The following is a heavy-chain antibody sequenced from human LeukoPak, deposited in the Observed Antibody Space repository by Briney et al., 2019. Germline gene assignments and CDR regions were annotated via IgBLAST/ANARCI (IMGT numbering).Heavy chain of an antibody. Sequence: PGGSLRLSCAASGFTFSSYSMNWVRQAPGKGLEWVSSISSSSSYIYYADSVKGRFTISRDNAKNSLYLQMDSLRAEDTAVYYCAREGVPAAITYYYYYMDVWGKGTMVTVSS. J-gene: IGHJ6*03. V-gene: IGHV3-21*01. CDR2: ISSSSSYI. D-gene: IGHD2-2*02. CDR3: AREGVPAAITYYYYYMDV. CDR1: GFTFSSYS.